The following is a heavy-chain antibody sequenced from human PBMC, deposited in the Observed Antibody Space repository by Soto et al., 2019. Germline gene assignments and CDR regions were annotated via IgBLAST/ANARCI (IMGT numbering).Heavy chain of an antibody. V-gene: IGHV3-23*01. Sequence: EVQLLESGGGLVQPGGSLRLSCAASGFTFSNYDMSWVRQAPGKGLEWVSAISGSGNNTYYADSVKGRFTISRGNSRSTLSLQMSSLRAEDTAMYCCANVLRYWYFDLWGRCTLVTVSS. CDR3: ANVLRYWYFDL. CDR1: GFTFSNYD. CDR2: ISGSGNNT. J-gene: IGHJ2*01. D-gene: IGHD2-8*02.